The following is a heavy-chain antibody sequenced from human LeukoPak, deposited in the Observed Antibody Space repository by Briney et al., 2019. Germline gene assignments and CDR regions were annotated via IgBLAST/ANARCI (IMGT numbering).Heavy chain of an antibody. D-gene: IGHD2-15*01. CDR3: ARISQSSGGFYY. CDR2: ISYRWRT. V-gene: IGHV4-31*02. Sequence: SETLSLTCTVSGGSISNSGGFYWRWIRQHPGDGLEWIGFISYRWRTYYNPSLKSRVSMSVDTSRSQFSLRLTSVTDEDTAVYYCARISQSSGGFYYWGQGTLVTVSS. CDR1: GGSISNSGGFY. J-gene: IGHJ4*02.